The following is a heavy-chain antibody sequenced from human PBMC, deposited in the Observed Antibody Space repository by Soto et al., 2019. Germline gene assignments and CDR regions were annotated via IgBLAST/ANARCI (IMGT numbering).Heavy chain of an antibody. CDR2: VYHTGRT. CDR1: GGSLNSGSYS. Sequence: SETLSLTCTFSGGSLNSGSYSWSWIRQPPGKGLEWIGYVYHTGRTSYNPSLKSRVSISMDTSKNQFSLNLDSVTAADTAVYFCARDFAYFDSWGQGTLVTVSS. CDR3: ARDFAYFDS. V-gene: IGHV4-61*01. D-gene: IGHD3-3*01. J-gene: IGHJ4*02.